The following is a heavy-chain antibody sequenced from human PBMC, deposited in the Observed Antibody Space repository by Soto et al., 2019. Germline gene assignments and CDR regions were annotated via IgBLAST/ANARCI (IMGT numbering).Heavy chain of an antibody. CDR2: INPNSGGT. CDR3: ARERPTVTTWFYCYGMDG. Sequence: QVQLVQSVAEVKKTGASVKVSCKASGYTFTGYYMHWVRQAPGQGLAWMGWINPNSGGTNYAQKFQGRVTMTRDTSISTGYMELSRMIYDDTAVYYCARERPTVTTWFYCYGMDGWGQWTKVTASS. V-gene: IGHV1-2*02. D-gene: IGHD4-17*01. CDR1: GYTFTGYY. J-gene: IGHJ6*02.